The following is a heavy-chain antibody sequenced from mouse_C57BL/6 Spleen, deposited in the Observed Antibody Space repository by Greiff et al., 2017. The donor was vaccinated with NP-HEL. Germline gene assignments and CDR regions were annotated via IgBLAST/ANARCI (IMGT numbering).Heavy chain of an antibody. V-gene: IGHV1-69*01. Sequence: QVQLQQPGAELVMPGASVKLSCKASGYTFTSYWMHWVKQRPGQGLEWIGEIDPSDSYTNYNQKFKGKSTLTVDKSSSKAYMQLSSLTSEASAVYYCASGGVTGTRFAYWGQGTLVTVSA. D-gene: IGHD4-1*01. CDR2: IDPSDSYT. CDR1: GYTFTSYW. CDR3: ASGGVTGTRFAY. J-gene: IGHJ3*01.